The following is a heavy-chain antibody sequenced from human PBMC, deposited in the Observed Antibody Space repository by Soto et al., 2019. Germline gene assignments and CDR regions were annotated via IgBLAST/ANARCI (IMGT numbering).Heavy chain of an antibody. Sequence: GGSLRLSXAASGFTFSSYGMHWVRQAPGKGLEWVAVIWYDGSNKYYADSVKGRFTISRDNSKNTLYLQMNSLRAEDTAVYYCAGDSTSYGMDVWGQGTTVTVS. J-gene: IGHJ6*02. CDR3: AGDSTSYGMDV. CDR2: IWYDGSNK. D-gene: IGHD2-2*01. V-gene: IGHV3-33*01. CDR1: GFTFSSYG.